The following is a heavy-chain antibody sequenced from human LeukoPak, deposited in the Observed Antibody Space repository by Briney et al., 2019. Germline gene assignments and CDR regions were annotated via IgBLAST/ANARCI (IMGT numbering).Heavy chain of an antibody. V-gene: IGHV5-51*01. CDR3: ARRPSSGYYGSHFDY. CDR2: IYPGDSDT. D-gene: IGHD3-22*01. CDR1: GYSFTSYW. J-gene: IGHJ4*02. Sequence: GESLKISCKGSGYSFTSYWIGWVRQMPGKGLEWMGIIYPGDSDTRHSPSFQGQVTISAEKSISTAYLQWNSLKTSDTAMYYCARRPSSGYYGSHFDYWGQGTLVTVSS.